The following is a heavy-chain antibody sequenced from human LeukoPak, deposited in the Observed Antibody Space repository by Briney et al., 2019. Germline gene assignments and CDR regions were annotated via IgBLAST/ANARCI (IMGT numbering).Heavy chain of an antibody. CDR2: IYNGGST. D-gene: IGHD6-13*01. CDR3: ARDSSSWYNWFDP. Sequence: GGSLRLSCAASGFTVSSNYMSWVRQAPGKGLEWVSVIYNGGSTYYADSVKGRFTISRDNSKNTLYLQMNSLRAEDTAVYYCARDSSSWYNWFDPWGQGTLVTVSS. J-gene: IGHJ5*02. CDR1: GFTVSSNY. V-gene: IGHV3-66*02.